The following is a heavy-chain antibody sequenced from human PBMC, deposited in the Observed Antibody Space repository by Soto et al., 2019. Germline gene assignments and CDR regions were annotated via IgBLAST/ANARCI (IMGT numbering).Heavy chain of an antibody. CDR3: ARGKYYDYIWGSYRRRGGDYFDY. Sequence: QVQLQESGPGLVKPSGTLSLTCAVSSGSISSSNWWSWVRQPPGKGLEWIGEIYHSGSTNYNPSLKSRVTMSVDKSKNRFSLKLSSVTAADTAVYYCARGKYYDYIWGSYRRRGGDYFDYWGQGTLVTVSS. V-gene: IGHV4-4*02. CDR2: IYHSGST. J-gene: IGHJ4*02. CDR1: SGSISSSNW. D-gene: IGHD3-16*02.